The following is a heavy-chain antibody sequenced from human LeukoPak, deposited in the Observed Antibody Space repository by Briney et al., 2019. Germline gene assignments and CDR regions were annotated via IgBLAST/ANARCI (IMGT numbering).Heavy chain of an antibody. CDR3: ARDCGYSSSCGFDY. V-gene: IGHV3-53*01. Sequence: GGSLRLSCAASGFTVSSNYMSWARQAPGKGLEWVSVIYSGGSTYYADSVKGRFTISRDNSKNTLYLQMNSLRAEDTAVYYCARDCGYSSSCGFDYWGQGTLVTVSS. J-gene: IGHJ4*02. CDR2: IYSGGST. D-gene: IGHD6-13*01. CDR1: GFTVSSNY.